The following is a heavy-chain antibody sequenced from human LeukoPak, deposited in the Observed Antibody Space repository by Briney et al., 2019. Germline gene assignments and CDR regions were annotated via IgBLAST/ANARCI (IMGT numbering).Heavy chain of an antibody. D-gene: IGHD6-19*01. CDR1: GFTFSSYA. V-gene: IGHV3-23*01. CDR3: AKAGIAVPATPEY. J-gene: IGHJ4*02. Sequence: GGSLRLSCAAPGFTFSSYAMNWVRQAPGKGLEWVSVISSSGGTTYYSDSVKGRFIISRDNFKNTLYLQMNSLRAEDTAVYYCAKAGIAVPATPEYCGQGTQVTVSS. CDR2: ISSSGGTT.